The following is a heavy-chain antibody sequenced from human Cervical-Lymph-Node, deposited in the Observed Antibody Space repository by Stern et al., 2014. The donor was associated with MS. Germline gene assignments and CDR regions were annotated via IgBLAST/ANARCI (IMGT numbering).Heavy chain of an antibody. CDR2: TLPVLGSA. V-gene: IGHV1-69*01. J-gene: IGHJ3*02. CDR1: GGIFNRLA. CDR3: ARDRRDGHTYAFDN. Sequence: QVPLVQPGAEVKKPASSAKASCQASGGIFNRLALSWVRQASGQGLAWTGGTLPVLGSAHPAKQLQASITISADASTRTVYLEMSSLRSEDTAVYFCARDRRDGHTYAFDNWGQGTLVTVSS. D-gene: IGHD5-24*01.